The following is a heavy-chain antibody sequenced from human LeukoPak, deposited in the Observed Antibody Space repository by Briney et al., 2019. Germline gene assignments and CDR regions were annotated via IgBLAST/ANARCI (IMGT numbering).Heavy chain of an antibody. CDR3: ASATARRKYFQH. Sequence: SETLSLTCAVSGGSISSGGYSWSWIRQPPGQGLEWIGYIYHSGSTYYNPSLKSRVTISVDRSKNQFSLKLSSVTAADTAVYYCASATARRKYFQHWGQGTLVTVSS. CDR2: IYHSGST. J-gene: IGHJ1*01. V-gene: IGHV4-30-2*01. CDR1: GGSISSGGYS.